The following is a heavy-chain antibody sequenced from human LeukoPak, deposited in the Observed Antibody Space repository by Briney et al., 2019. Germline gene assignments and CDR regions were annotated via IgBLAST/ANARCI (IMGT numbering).Heavy chain of an antibody. CDR3: TTNYCSSTSCYRTAA. CDR2: IKSKTDGGTT. V-gene: IGHV3-15*01. D-gene: IGHD2-2*01. CDR1: GFTFSNAW. Sequence: GGSLRLSCAASGFTFSNAWVSWVRQAPGKGLEWVGRIKSKTDGGTTDYAAPVKGRFTISRDDSKNTLYLQMNSLKTEDTAVYYCTTNYCSSTSCYRTAAWGQGTLVTVSS. J-gene: IGHJ1*01.